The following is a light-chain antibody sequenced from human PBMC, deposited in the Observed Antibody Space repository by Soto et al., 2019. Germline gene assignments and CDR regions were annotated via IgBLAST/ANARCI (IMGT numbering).Light chain of an antibody. Sequence: QSALTQPASVSGSPGQSITISCTGTSSDVGSYNLVSWYQQHPGKAPKLMIYEGSKRPSGVSNPVSGSKSGNTASLTISGLQAEDEADYYCCSYAGSSTSYVFGTGTKLTVL. V-gene: IGLV2-23*01. CDR3: CSYAGSSTSYV. CDR1: SSDVGSYNL. J-gene: IGLJ1*01. CDR2: EGS.